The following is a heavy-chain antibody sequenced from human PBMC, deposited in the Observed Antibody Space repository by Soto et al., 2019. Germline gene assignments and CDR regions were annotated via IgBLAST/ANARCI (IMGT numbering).Heavy chain of an antibody. CDR3: AREGYSGYDPDDY. J-gene: IGHJ4*02. D-gene: IGHD5-12*01. Sequence: PSETLSLTCAVYGGSFSGYYWSWIRQPPGKGLEWIGEINHSGSTNYTPSLKSRVTISVDTSKNQFSLKLSSVTAADTAVYYCAREGYSGYDPDDYWGQGTLVTVSS. CDR1: GGSFSGYY. CDR2: INHSGST. V-gene: IGHV4-34*01.